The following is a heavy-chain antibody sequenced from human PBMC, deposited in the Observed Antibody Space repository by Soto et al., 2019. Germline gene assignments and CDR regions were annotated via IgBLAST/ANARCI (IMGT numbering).Heavy chain of an antibody. CDR2: IYPGDSDT. CDR3: ARTPRSPYYDILTGYGFYYYGMDV. V-gene: IGHV5-51*01. CDR1: GYSFTSYW. J-gene: IGHJ6*02. D-gene: IGHD3-9*01. Sequence: GESLKISCKGSGYSFTSYWIGWVRQMPGKGLEWMGIIYPGDSDTRYSPSFQGQVTISADKSISTAYLQWSSLKASDTAMYYCARTPRSPYYDILTGYGFYYYGMDVWGQGTTVTVSS.